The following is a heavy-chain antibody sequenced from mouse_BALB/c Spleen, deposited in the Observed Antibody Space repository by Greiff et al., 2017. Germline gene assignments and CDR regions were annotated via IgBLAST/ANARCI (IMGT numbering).Heavy chain of an antibody. D-gene: IGHD1-1*01. CDR1: GFTFNTYA. Sequence: EVQVVESGGGLVQPKGSLKLSCAASGFTFNTYAMNWVRQAPGKGLEWVARIRSKSNNYATYYADSVKDRFTISRDDSQSMLYLQMNNLKTEDTAMYYCVRGSSLAYWGQGTLVTVSA. CDR2: IRSKSNNYAT. V-gene: IGHV10-1*02. CDR3: VRGSSLAY. J-gene: IGHJ3*01.